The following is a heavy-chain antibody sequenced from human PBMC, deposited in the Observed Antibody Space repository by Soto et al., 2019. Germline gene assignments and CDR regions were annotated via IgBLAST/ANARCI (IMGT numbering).Heavy chain of an antibody. D-gene: IGHD3-22*01. CDR3: ARDGSGYRSRASPMDV. J-gene: IGHJ6*02. V-gene: IGHV1-69*01. CDR2: IIPIFGTA. Sequence: QVQLVQSGAEVKKPGSSVKVSCKASGDTFSSYAISWVRQAPGQGLEWMGGIIPIFGTANYEQKFQGRVTITADESMSTAYMELSSLRSEDTAVYYCARDGSGYRSRASPMDVWGQGTTVTVSS. CDR1: GDTFSSYA.